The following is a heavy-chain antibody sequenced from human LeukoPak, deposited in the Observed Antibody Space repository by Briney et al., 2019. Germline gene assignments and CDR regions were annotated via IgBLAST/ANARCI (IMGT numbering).Heavy chain of an antibody. D-gene: IGHD3-22*01. Sequence: GGSLRLSCAASGFTFDDYAMHWVRQAPGKGLEWVSGISWNSGSIGYADSVNGRFTISRDNAKNSLYLQMNSLRAEDTALYYCAKGDNYYDALDYWGQGTLVTVSS. CDR2: ISWNSGSI. V-gene: IGHV3-9*01. CDR3: AKGDNYYDALDY. CDR1: GFTFDDYA. J-gene: IGHJ4*02.